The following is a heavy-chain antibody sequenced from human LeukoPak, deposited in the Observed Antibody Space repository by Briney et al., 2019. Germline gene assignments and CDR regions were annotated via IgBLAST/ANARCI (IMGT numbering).Heavy chain of an antibody. CDR2: IYYSGST. Sequence: KPSETLSLTCTVSGGSISSSSYYWGWIRQPPGKGLEWIGSIYYSGSTYYNPSLKSRVTISVDTSKNQFSLKLSSVTAADTAVYYCARESKGYCGSTNCYHDAFDIWGQGTMVTVSS. D-gene: IGHD2-2*01. CDR1: GGSISSSSYY. V-gene: IGHV4-39*01. CDR3: ARESKGYCGSTNCYHDAFDI. J-gene: IGHJ3*02.